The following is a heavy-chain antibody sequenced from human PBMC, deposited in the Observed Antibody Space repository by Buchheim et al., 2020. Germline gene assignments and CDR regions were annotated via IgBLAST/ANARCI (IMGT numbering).Heavy chain of an antibody. D-gene: IGHD3-3*01. CDR1: GFTFSSYA. CDR2: ISYDGSNK. CDR3: ARRHLYDCWSGWWRGMDV. J-gene: IGHJ6*02. V-gene: IGHV3-30-3*01. Sequence: QVQLVESGGGVVQPGRSLRLSCAASGFTFSSYAMHWVRQAPGKGLEWVAVISYDGSNKYYADSVKGRFTISRDNSKNTLYLQMNSLRAEDTAVYYCARRHLYDCWSGWWRGMDVWGQGTT.